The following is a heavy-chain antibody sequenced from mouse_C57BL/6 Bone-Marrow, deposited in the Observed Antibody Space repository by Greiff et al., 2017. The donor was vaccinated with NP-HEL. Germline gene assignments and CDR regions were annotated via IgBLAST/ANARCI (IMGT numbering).Heavy chain of an antibody. CDR1: GYTFTSYW. D-gene: IGHD2-5*01. CDR2: IHPNSGST. J-gene: IGHJ1*03. Sequence: QVQLQQPGAELVKPGASVKLSCKASGYTFTSYWMHWVKQRPGQGLEWIGMIHPNSGSTNYNEKFKSKATLTVDKSSSTAYMQLSSLTSEDSAVYYCARRRKYSNYDYWYFDVWGTGTTVTVSS. V-gene: IGHV1-64*01. CDR3: ARRRKYSNYDYWYFDV.